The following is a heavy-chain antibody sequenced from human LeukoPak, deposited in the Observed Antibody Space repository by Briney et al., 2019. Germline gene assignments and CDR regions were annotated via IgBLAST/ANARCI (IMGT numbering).Heavy chain of an antibody. CDR3: VCFGAQLRYYYYYYYMDV. D-gene: IGHD3-16*01. CDR2: IKQDGSEK. Sequence: GGSLRLSCAASGFTFSSYWMSWVRQAPGKGLEWVANIKQDGSEKYYVDSVKGRFTISRDNAKNSLYLQMNSLRAEDTAVYYFVCFGAQLRYYYYYYYMDVWGKGTTVTVSS. CDR1: GFTFSSYW. J-gene: IGHJ6*03. V-gene: IGHV3-7*01.